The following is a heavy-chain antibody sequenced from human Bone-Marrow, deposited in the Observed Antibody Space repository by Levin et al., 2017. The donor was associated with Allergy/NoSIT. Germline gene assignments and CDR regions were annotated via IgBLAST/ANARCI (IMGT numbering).Heavy chain of an antibody. Sequence: GESLKISCKASGYTFTTYSITWVRQAPGQGLEWMGWISAHNGNTKYSQKFQGRVTVTTDTSTSTAYMELRSLRSDDTAVYYCAREYPLDCSSTSCPSPFDFWGQGTLITVSS. CDR3: AREYPLDCSSTSCPSPFDF. V-gene: IGHV1-18*01. CDR2: ISAHNGNT. CDR1: GYTFTTYS. J-gene: IGHJ4*02. D-gene: IGHD2-2*01.